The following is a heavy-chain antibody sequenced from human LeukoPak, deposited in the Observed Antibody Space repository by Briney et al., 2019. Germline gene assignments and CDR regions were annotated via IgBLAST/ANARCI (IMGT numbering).Heavy chain of an antibody. CDR3: ARDPVPAAIGGYNWFDP. D-gene: IGHD2-2*02. J-gene: IGHJ5*02. CDR1: GGTFSSYA. Sequence: ASVKVSCKASGGTFSSYAISWVRQAPGQGLEWMGGIIPIFGTANYAQKFQGRVTITTDESTSTAYMELSSLRSEDTAVYYCARDPVPAAIGGYNWFDPWGQGTLVTVSS. CDR2: IIPIFGTA. V-gene: IGHV1-69*05.